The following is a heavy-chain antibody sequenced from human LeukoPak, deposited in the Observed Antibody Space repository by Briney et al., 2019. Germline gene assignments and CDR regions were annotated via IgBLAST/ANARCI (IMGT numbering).Heavy chain of an antibody. J-gene: IGHJ4*02. V-gene: IGHV4-59*01. CDR1: GGSISSYY. D-gene: IGHD3-10*01. CDR2: IYYSGST. Sequence: SETLYLTCIVSGGSISSYYWSWIRQPPGKGLEWIGYIYYSGSTNYNPSLKSRVTISVDTSKNQFSLRLNSVTAADTAVYYCARAYYGSGNTYYFDYWGQGTLVTISS. CDR3: ARAYYGSGNTYYFDY.